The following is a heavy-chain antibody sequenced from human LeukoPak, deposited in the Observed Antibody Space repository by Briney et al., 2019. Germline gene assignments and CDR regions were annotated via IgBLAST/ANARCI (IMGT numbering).Heavy chain of an antibody. Sequence: PGGSLRLSCAASXFSFSSYDMHWVRQITGKGLEWVSVIGTAGDSLYAGSARGRFTISRENAKNSLYLQMNSLRAGDTAVYYCARSVAGSSWFDPWGQGTLVTVSS. CDR3: ARSVAGSSWFDP. V-gene: IGHV3-13*01. J-gene: IGHJ5*02. D-gene: IGHD6-19*01. CDR1: XFSFSSYD. CDR2: IGTAGDS.